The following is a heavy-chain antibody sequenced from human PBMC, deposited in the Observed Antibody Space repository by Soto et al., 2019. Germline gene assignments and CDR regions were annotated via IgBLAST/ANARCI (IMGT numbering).Heavy chain of an antibody. V-gene: IGHV3-30*18. Sequence: QVQLVESGGGVVQPGRSLRLSCAASGFTFNSYGMHWVRQAPGKGLEWVTVISYDGSNKYYEDSVKGRFTISRDNSKKTRNLQMNSLRAEDTAVYYCAKGGPYGDYLSDYFDYWGQGTLVTVSS. J-gene: IGHJ4*02. CDR1: GFTFNSYG. CDR2: ISYDGSNK. D-gene: IGHD4-17*01. CDR3: AKGGPYGDYLSDYFDY.